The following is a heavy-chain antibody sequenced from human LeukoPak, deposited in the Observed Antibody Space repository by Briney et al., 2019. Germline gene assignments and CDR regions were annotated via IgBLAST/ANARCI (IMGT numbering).Heavy chain of an antibody. CDR2: IKQDGSEK. J-gene: IGHJ1*01. CDR3: ARVGRWYQREYFQH. Sequence: GGSLRLSCAASGFTFSSYWMSWVRQAPGKGLEWVANIKQDGSEKYYVDSVKGRFTISRDNAKNSLYLQMNSLRAEDTAVYYCARVGRWYQREYFQHWGQGTLVTVSS. V-gene: IGHV3-7*01. D-gene: IGHD2-15*01. CDR1: GFTFSSYW.